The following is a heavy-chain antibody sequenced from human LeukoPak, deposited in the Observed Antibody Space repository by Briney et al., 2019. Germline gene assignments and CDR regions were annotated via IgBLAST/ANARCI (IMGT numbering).Heavy chain of an antibody. CDR2: IGTAGDT. Sequence: GGSLRLSGAASGFTFSNYDMHWVRQATGKGLEWVSAIGTAGDTFYPGSVKGRFTISRENAKNSLYLQMNNMRAGDTAVYYCARGPRYYFDSWGQGTLVTVSS. V-gene: IGHV3-13*01. CDR1: GFTFSNYD. CDR3: ARGPRYYFDS. J-gene: IGHJ4*02.